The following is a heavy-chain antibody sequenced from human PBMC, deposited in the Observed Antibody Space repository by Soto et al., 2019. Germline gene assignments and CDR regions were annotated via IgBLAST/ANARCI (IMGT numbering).Heavy chain of an antibody. Sequence: PGGSLRLSCAASGFTFSVYDMLWVRQATGKGLEWVSGIASGGDTYYGGSMRGRFTISRENAKNSLYLQMNSLTAGDTAVYYCARGQGYYYGLDVWGQGTTVTVSS. V-gene: IGHV3-13*01. CDR3: ARGQGYYYGLDV. CDR1: GFTFSVYD. J-gene: IGHJ6*02. CDR2: IASGGDT.